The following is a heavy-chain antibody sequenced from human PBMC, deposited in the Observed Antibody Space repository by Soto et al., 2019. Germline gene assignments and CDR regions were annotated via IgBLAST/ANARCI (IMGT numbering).Heavy chain of an antibody. J-gene: IGHJ6*02. CDR3: AIDLTSNYHYYGMDF. V-gene: IGHV1-69*01. CDR2: IIPFFHAA. D-gene: IGHD1-20*01. CDR1: EDTFSSSA. Sequence: VQLVKSGAEVKKPGSSVKVSCKASEDTFSSSAFSWVRQAPGQGLEWMGGIIPFFHAANYAQRFQGRVTITGDESTSTVYMELSSLISEYTVLYYCAIDLTSNYHYYGMDFWCQGTTVTVSS.